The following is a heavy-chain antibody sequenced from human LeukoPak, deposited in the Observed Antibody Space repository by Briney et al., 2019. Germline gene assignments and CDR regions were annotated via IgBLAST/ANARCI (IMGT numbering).Heavy chain of an antibody. D-gene: IGHD6-13*01. Sequence: ASVKVSCKASGYTFTSYGISWVRQAPGQGLEWMGWISAYNGNTNYAQKLQGRVTITTDTSTSTAYMELRSLRSDDTAVYYCARDHGGYSSSWYSDYWGQGTLVTVSS. CDR1: GYTFTSYG. CDR2: ISAYNGNT. J-gene: IGHJ4*02. V-gene: IGHV1-18*01. CDR3: ARDHGGYSSSWYSDY.